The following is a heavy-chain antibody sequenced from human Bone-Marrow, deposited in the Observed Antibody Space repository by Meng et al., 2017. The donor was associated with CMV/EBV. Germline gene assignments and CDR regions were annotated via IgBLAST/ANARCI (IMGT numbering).Heavy chain of an antibody. CDR1: GYTFTGYY. V-gene: IGHV1-2*02. Sequence: ASVKVSCKASGYTFTGYYMHWVRQAPGQGLEWMGWINPNSGGTNYAQKFQGRVTMTRDTSISTAYMELSRLRSDDTAVYYCARDLDIVVVGGVNYWGQGTLVTVSS. J-gene: IGHJ4*02. CDR2: INPNSGGT. CDR3: ARDLDIVVVGGVNY. D-gene: IGHD2-2*03.